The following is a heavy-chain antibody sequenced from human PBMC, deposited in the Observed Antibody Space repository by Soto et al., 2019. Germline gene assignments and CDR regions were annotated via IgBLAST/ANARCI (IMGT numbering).Heavy chain of an antibody. J-gene: IGHJ5*02. Sequence: QVQLVQSGAEVKKPGSSVKVSCKASGGTFSSYAISWVRQAPGQGLEWMGGIIPIFGTANYAQKFQGRVTITADESTSTAYMELSSLRSEDTAVYYCARTSLRSGRPALARWFDPWCQGTLVTVSS. CDR2: IIPIFGTA. D-gene: IGHD2-2*01. CDR3: ARTSLRSGRPALARWFDP. V-gene: IGHV1-69*01. CDR1: GGTFSSYA.